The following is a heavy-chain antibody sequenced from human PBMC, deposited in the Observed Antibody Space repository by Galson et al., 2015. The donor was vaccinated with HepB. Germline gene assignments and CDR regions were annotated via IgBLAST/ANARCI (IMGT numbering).Heavy chain of an antibody. Sequence: SLRLSCAASGFTVSSNYMSWVRQAPGKGLEWVSVIYSGGSTYYADSVKGRFTISRDNSKNTLYLQMNSLRAEDTAVYYCVRVESISGHGFDIWGQGTMVTVSS. D-gene: IGHD1-26*01. J-gene: IGHJ3*02. V-gene: IGHV3-53*01. CDR2: IYSGGST. CDR3: VRVESISGHGFDI. CDR1: GFTVSSNY.